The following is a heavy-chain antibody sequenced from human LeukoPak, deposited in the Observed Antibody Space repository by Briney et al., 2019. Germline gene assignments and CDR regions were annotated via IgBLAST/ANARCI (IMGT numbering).Heavy chain of an antibody. CDR2: IKQHGTEK. Sequence: PGGSLRLSCTASGIMFSGYWMSWVRQAPGKGLEWVANIKQHGTEKYYVDSVKGRFTISRDDAKKSVYLQMNSLGAEDTAVYYCASDGGPFDHWGQGILVTVAS. J-gene: IGHJ4*02. CDR1: GIMFSGYW. D-gene: IGHD3-16*01. V-gene: IGHV3-7*01. CDR3: ASDGGPFDH.